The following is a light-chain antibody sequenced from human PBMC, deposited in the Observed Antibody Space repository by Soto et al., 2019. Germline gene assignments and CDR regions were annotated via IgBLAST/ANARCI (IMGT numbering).Light chain of an antibody. J-gene: IGKJ1*01. Sequence: ENVLTQSPSTLSLSPRERATLSCRASQSVSSNLAWYQQKPGQAPRLLIYGASTRATGIPARFSGSGSGTEFTLTISSLQSEDFAVYYCQQYNNWPWTFGQGTKVDI. CDR2: GAS. V-gene: IGKV3-15*01. CDR1: QSVSSN. CDR3: QQYNNWPWT.